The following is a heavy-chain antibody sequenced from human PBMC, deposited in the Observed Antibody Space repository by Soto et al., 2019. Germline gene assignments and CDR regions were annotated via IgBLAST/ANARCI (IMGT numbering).Heavy chain of an antibody. Sequence: ASVKVSFKASGGTFSSYAISWVRQAPGQGLEWIGWIIPIFGTANYAQKFQGRVTITADESTSTAYMELSSLRSEDTVVFFCASPYPTTYYYDSSGYYYWGQGTLVTVSS. CDR3: ASPYPTTYYYDSSGYYY. CDR2: IIPIFGTA. V-gene: IGHV1-69*13. CDR1: GGTFSSYA. J-gene: IGHJ4*02. D-gene: IGHD3-22*01.